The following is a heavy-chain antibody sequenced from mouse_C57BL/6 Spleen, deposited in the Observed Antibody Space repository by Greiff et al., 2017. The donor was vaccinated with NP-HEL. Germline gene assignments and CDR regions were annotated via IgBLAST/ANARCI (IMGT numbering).Heavy chain of an antibody. CDR2: IDPANGNT. J-gene: IGHJ2*01. Sequence: VQLQQSVAELVRPGASVKLSCTASGFYIKNTYMHWVKQRPEQGLEWIGRIDPANGNTKYAPKFQGKATITADTSSNTAYLQLSSLTSEDTAIYYCARDYYCSPLNDWGKGTTLTVSS. V-gene: IGHV14-3*01. CDR1: GFYIKNTY. CDR3: ARDYYCSPLND. D-gene: IGHD1-1*01.